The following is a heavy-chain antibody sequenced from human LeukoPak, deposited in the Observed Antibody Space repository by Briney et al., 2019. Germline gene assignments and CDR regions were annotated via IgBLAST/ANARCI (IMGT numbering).Heavy chain of an antibody. V-gene: IGHV3-30*03. CDR2: ISYDGSNK. Sequence: GGSLRLSCAASGFTFSSYGMHWVRQAPGKGLEWVAVISYDGSNKYYADSVKGRSTISRDNSKNTLYLQMNSLRAEDTAVYYCTTGSGSYYYWGQGTLVTVSS. CDR1: GFTFSSYG. D-gene: IGHD3-10*01. J-gene: IGHJ4*02. CDR3: TTGSGSYYY.